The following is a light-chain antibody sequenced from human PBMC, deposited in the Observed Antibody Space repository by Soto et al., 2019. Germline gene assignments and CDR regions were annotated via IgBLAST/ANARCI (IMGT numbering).Light chain of an antibody. J-gene: IGKJ4*01. V-gene: IGKV3D-15*01. CDR1: QNVYTN. Sequence: ETVMTQSPATLSVSPGETATLSCSASQNVYTNLAWYQQKPGQAPRLLIHGASTRATGIAARFSGSGSGTEFTLTISGLQSEDFATYYCQQYNNWPVTFGGGTKVDIK. CDR2: GAS. CDR3: QQYNNWPVT.